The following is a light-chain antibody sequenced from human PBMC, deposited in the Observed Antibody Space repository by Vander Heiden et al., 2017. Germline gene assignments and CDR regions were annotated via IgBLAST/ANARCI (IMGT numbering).Light chain of an antibody. J-gene: IGKJ1*01. CDR3: QQEGSSPRT. CDR1: QSVSSNY. CDR2: GAT. Sequence: EIVLTQSPGTLSLSPGERATLSCRASQSVSSNYLAWYQQKPGQAPRLVMYGATGRATGIPDRFSGSGSGTDFTLTISRLEPEDFAVYFCQQEGSSPRTFGQRTKVDI. V-gene: IGKV3-20*01.